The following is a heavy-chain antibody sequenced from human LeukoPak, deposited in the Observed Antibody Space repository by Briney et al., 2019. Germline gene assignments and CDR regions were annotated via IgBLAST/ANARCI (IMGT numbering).Heavy chain of an antibody. Sequence: GESLKISCKGSGYSITSNWIAWVRQMPGNGLEWMGIIYPADSDTRYSPSFQGQVTISADKSISTAYLQWSSLKASDTAMYYCARRIRIVGATGTFDYWGQGTLVTVSS. J-gene: IGHJ4*02. CDR2: IYPADSDT. V-gene: IGHV5-51*01. D-gene: IGHD1-26*01. CDR3: ARRIRIVGATGTFDY. CDR1: GYSITSNW.